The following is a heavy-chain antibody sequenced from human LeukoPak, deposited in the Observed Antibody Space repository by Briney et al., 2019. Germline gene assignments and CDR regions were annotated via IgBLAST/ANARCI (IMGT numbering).Heavy chain of an antibody. V-gene: IGHV3-23*01. Sequence: GGSLGLSCAASGFTFSNFAMSWVHQAPGKGLEWVSAISGSGGDTYYADSVKGRFTISRDNAKSTLYLQMNSLRAEDTALYYCAKDTLLLLYWGQGTLVTVSS. J-gene: IGHJ4*02. CDR2: ISGSGGDT. D-gene: IGHD2-21*01. CDR3: AKDTLLLLY. CDR1: GFTFSNFA.